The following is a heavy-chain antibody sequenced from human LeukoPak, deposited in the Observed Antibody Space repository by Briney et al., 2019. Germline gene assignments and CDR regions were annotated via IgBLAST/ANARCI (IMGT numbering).Heavy chain of an antibody. Sequence: PGGSLSLSCAASGFPFSSYSMNWVRQAPGKGLEWVSYISSGSSTIYYADSLKGRFTISRDNAKNSLDLQMNSLRAEDTAVYYCARYCSSASCYRGFDYWGQGTLVTVSS. J-gene: IGHJ4*02. D-gene: IGHD2-2*02. CDR3: ARYCSSASCYRGFDY. V-gene: IGHV3-48*01. CDR1: GFPFSSYS. CDR2: ISSGSSTI.